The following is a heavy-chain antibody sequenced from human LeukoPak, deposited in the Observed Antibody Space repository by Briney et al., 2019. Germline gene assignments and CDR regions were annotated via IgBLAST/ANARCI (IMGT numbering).Heavy chain of an antibody. D-gene: IGHD6-19*01. CDR3: ARDHSSGWYGGFDP. CDR1: GYTFTGYY. J-gene: IGHJ5*02. Sequence: ASVKVSCKASGYTFTGYYMHWVRQAPGQGLEWMGWINPNSGGTNYAQKFQGWVTMTRGTSISTAYMELSRLRSDDTAVYYCARDHSSGWYGGFDPWGQGTLVTVSS. CDR2: INPNSGGT. V-gene: IGHV1-2*04.